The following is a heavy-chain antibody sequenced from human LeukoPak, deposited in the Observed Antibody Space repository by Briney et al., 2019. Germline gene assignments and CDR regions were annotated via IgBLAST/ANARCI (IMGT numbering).Heavy chain of an antibody. CDR2: ISAYNGNT. D-gene: IGHD1-26*01. V-gene: IGHV1-18*01. CDR1: GYTFTSYG. Sequence: ASVKVSCKASGYTFTSYGISWVRQAPGQGLEWMGWISAYNGNTNYAQKLQGRVTMTTDTSTSTVYMELRSLRSDDTAVYYCARDKPGIVGVTATFDPWGQGTLVTVSS. CDR3: ARDKPGIVGVTATFDP. J-gene: IGHJ5*02.